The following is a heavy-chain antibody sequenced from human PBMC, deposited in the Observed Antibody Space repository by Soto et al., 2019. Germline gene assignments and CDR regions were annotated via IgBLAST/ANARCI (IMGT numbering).Heavy chain of an antibody. CDR2: IYYSGST. CDR1: GGSISSGGYY. CDR3: ARMYRGSSMDV. V-gene: IGHV4-31*03. D-gene: IGHD3-10*01. J-gene: IGHJ6*02. Sequence: QVQLQESGPGLVKPSQTLSLTCTVSGGSISSGGYYLSWIRQHPGKGLEWIGYIYYSGSTYYNPSFKSRVTISVDTSKNQFSLKLSSVTAADTAVYYCARMYRGSSMDVWGQGTTVTVSS.